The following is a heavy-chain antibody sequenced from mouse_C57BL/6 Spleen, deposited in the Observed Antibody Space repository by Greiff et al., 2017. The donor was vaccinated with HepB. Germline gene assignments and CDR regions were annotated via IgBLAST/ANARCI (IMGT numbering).Heavy chain of an antibody. D-gene: IGHD2-4*01. CDR2: INPNNGGT. V-gene: IGHV1-18*01. CDR1: GYTFTDYN. Sequence: EVKLMESGPELVKPGASVKIPCKASGYTFTDYNMDWVKQSHGKSLEWIGDINPNNGGTIYNQKFKGKATLTVDKSSSTAYMELRSLTSEDTAVYYCARYDYGGFAYWGQGTLVTVSA. J-gene: IGHJ3*01. CDR3: ARYDYGGFAY.